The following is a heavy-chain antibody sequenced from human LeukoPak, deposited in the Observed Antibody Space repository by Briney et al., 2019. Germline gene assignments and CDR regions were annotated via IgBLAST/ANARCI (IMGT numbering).Heavy chain of an antibody. CDR2: IKQDGSEK. CDR1: GFTFSTYW. V-gene: IGHV3-7*01. Sequence: GGSLRLSCAASGFTFSTYWMSWVRQAPGKGLEWVANIKQDGSEKYYVDSVKGRFSISRDNTKNSLHLQVNSLRAEDTAVYYCARDFRGSLGYWGQGTLVTVSS. J-gene: IGHJ4*02. CDR3: ARDFRGSLGY. D-gene: IGHD1-26*01.